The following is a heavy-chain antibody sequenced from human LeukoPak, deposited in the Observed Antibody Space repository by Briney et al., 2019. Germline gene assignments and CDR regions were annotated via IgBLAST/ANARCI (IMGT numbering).Heavy chain of an antibody. CDR3: ARRRTGLRSYSDAFDI. CDR1: GFTFNSYD. CDR2: IYVDGGT. D-gene: IGHD3-10*01. Sequence: GGSLRLSCAASGFTFNSYDMHWVRQGPGKGLEWVSGIYVDGGTYYPDSVKGRFTISRENARTSLYLQMNSLRAGDTAVYYCARRRTGLRSYSDAFDIWGQGTTVTVSS. J-gene: IGHJ3*02. V-gene: IGHV3-13*04.